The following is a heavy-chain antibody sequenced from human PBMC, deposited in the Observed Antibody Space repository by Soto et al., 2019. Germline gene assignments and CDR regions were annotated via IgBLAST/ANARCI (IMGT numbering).Heavy chain of an antibody. V-gene: IGHV3-23*01. Sequence: GGSLRLSCAASGFTFSSYAMSWVRQAPGKGLEWVSAISGSGGSTYYADSVKGRFTISRDNSKNTLYLQMNSLRAEDTAVYYCASMKVVVVAAIPYYYGMDVWGQGTTVTVSS. D-gene: IGHD2-15*01. CDR1: GFTFSSYA. J-gene: IGHJ6*02. CDR2: ISGSGGST. CDR3: ASMKVVVVAAIPYYYGMDV.